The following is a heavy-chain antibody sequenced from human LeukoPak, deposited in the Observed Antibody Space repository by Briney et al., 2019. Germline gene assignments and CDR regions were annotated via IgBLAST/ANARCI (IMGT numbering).Heavy chain of an antibody. CDR1: GFIFSSEA. CDR3: AKDPSRPAYYYYGMDV. V-gene: IGHV3-23*01. CDR2: ISVSGGST. Sequence: GGSLRLSCAASGFIFSSEAMSWVRQAPEKGLEWVSAISVSGGSTYYADSVKGRFTISRDNSKNTLYLQMNSLRAEDTAVYYCAKDPSRPAYYYYGMDVWGQGTTVTVSS. J-gene: IGHJ6*02.